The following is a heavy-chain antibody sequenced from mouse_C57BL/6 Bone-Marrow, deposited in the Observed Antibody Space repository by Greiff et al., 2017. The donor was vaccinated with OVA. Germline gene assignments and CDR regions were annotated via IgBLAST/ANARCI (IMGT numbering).Heavy chain of an antibody. D-gene: IGHD2-4*01. CDR3: ARNDDYDGTAPFAY. V-gene: IGHV1-72*01. CDR1: GYTFTSYW. J-gene: IGHJ3*01. Sequence: QVQLQQPGAELVKPGASVKLSCKASGYTFTSYWMHWVKQRPGRGLEWIGRIDPNSGGTRSNEKFKSKATLTVDKPSSTAYMQLSSLTSEDSAVDYCARNDDYDGTAPFAYWGQGTLVTVSA. CDR2: IDPNSGGT.